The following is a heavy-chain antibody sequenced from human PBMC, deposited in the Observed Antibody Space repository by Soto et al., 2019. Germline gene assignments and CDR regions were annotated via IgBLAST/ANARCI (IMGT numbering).Heavy chain of an antibody. D-gene: IGHD5-12*01. Sequence: QVQLVQSGAEVKKPESSVKVSCTAPGGTFSTYAISWVRQAPGQGLEWMGGIIPMFGTANYAQRFQDRVTITAAESTNTVYMELSSLSSEDTAVYFCASGIKLWLRRINNGYSGGGQGTLVTVSS. CDR3: ASGIKLWLRRINNGYSG. V-gene: IGHV1-69*12. J-gene: IGHJ4*02. CDR1: GGTFSTYA. CDR2: IIPMFGTA.